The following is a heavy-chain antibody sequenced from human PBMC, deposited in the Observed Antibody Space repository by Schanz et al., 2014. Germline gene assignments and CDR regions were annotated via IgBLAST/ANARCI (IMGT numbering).Heavy chain of an antibody. CDR2: INHSGST. J-gene: IGHJ5*01. D-gene: IGHD4-17*01. CDR1: GGSFSAYY. Sequence: QVQLQQWGAGLLKPSETLSLTCAVYGGSFSAYYWNWIRQPPGKGLEWIGEINHSGSTNYNPSLKSRVTISIDTSKSQFSLKLNSVTAADTAVYYCARSPGDFPGWFDSWGQGTLXTVSS. V-gene: IGHV4-34*01. CDR3: ARSPGDFPGWFDS.